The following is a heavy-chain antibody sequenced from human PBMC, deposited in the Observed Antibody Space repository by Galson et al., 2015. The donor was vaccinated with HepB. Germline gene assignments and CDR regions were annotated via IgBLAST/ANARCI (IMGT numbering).Heavy chain of an antibody. CDR2: ISGSGGST. Sequence: SLRLSCAASGFTFSSYAMSWVRQAPGKGLEWVSAISGSGGSTYYADSVKGRFTISRDNSKNTLYLQMNSLRAEDTAVYYCANVEAFGEWIFDYWGRGTLVTVSS. D-gene: IGHD3-10*01. CDR3: ANVEAFGEWIFDY. CDR1: GFTFSSYA. V-gene: IGHV3-23*01. J-gene: IGHJ4*02.